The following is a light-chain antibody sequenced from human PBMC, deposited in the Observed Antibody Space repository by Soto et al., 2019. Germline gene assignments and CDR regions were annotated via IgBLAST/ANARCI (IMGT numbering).Light chain of an antibody. CDR3: SSYTTASPLEI. CDR2: EVT. J-gene: IGLJ1*01. CDR1: NSDIGNYNY. V-gene: IGLV2-14*01. Sequence: QSALTQPASVSGSPGQSITISCTGTNSDIGNYNYVSWYQQLPGKAPKLMIFEVTNRPSGISDRFSGSKSGNTASLTISRLQADDEADYYCSSYTTASPLEIFGTGTKLTVL.